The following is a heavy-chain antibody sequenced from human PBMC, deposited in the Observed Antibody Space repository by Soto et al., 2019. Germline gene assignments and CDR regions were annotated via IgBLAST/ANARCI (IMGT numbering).Heavy chain of an antibody. Sequence: PGGSLRLSCAASGFTFSSYAMHWVRQAPGKGLEYVSAISSNGGSTYYANSVKGRFTISRDNSKNTLYLQMGSLRAEDMAVYYCARGVVQASPHYYYYYGMDVWGQGTTVTVSS. CDR3: ARGVVQASPHYYYYYGMDV. J-gene: IGHJ6*02. CDR1: GFTFSSYA. V-gene: IGHV3-64*01. CDR2: ISSNGGST. D-gene: IGHD2-2*01.